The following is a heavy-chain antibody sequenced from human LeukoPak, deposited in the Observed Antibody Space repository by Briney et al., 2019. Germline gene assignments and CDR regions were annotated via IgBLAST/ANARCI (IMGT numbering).Heavy chain of an antibody. Sequence: ESLKISCKVSGYSFTSYCIGWVRQMPGKGLEWMGIIYPGDSGPTYSPSFQGQVTISVDKSINTAYLQWSSLQASDTAMYYCGMSGDRVPLQDDVFDVWGQGTMVTVST. CDR3: GMSGDRVPLQDDVFDV. D-gene: IGHD1-26*01. CDR2: IYPGDSGP. V-gene: IGHV5-51*01. J-gene: IGHJ3*01. CDR1: GYSFTSYC.